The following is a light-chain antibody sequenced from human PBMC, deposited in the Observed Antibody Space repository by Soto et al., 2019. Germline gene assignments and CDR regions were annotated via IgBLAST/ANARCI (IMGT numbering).Light chain of an antibody. J-gene: IGKJ1*01. Sequence: DIQMTQSPSTLSASVGDRVTITCRASQSISSLLAWYQQKPGEAPKLLIYDASSLESGVPSRFSGSGSGTEFTLTISSLQPDDFATYYCQQYNSYTWTFGQGTKV. CDR3: QQYNSYTWT. CDR1: QSISSL. V-gene: IGKV1-5*01. CDR2: DAS.